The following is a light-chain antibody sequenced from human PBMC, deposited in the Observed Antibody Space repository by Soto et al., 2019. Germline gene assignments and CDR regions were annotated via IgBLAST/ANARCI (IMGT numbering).Light chain of an antibody. Sequence: QMTQSPSTLRGPERDRVTITCRASQTISSWLAWYQQKPGKAPKLLIYKASTLKSGVPSRFSGSGSVTEFTLTISILQSEDFIVYCCQQDGCSPITFGQGTRLEIK. J-gene: IGKJ5*01. CDR2: KAS. CDR1: QTISSW. V-gene: IGKV1-5*03. CDR3: QQDGCSPIT.